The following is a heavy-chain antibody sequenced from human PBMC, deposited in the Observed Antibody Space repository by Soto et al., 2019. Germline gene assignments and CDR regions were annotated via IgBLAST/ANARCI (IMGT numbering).Heavy chain of an antibody. V-gene: IGHV3-64*01. J-gene: IGHJ4*02. CDR3: VRRVSGNYDY. CDR2: ISSNGGTT. Sequence: EVQLAESGGGMVQPGGSLRLSCVASGFTFSSYDMHWVRQAPGKGLEYVSSISSNGGTTYYVNSVKGRFTISRDNSKNKLYLQMGSLRAEDMAVYYCVRRVSGNYDYWGQGTLVTVSS. D-gene: IGHD1-7*01. CDR1: GFTFSSYD.